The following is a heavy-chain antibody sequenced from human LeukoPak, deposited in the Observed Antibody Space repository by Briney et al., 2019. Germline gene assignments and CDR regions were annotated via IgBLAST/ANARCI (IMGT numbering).Heavy chain of an antibody. V-gene: IGHV4-59*08. D-gene: IGHD6-6*01. J-gene: IGHJ5*02. CDR1: GGSISDYY. CDR2: IYYSGST. Sequence: SETLSLTCTVSGGSISDYYWSWIRQPPGKGLEWIGYIYYSGSTKYNPYLKSRVTISIDTSKNQFSLKLSSVTAADTAVYYCARWQYTISSGWFDPWGQGTLVTVSS. CDR3: ARWQYTISSGWFDP.